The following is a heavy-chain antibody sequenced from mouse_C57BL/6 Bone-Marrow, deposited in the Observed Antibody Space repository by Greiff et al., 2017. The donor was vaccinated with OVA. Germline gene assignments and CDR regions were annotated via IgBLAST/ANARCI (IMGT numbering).Heavy chain of an antibody. J-gene: IGHJ1*03. CDR1: GYTFTSYW. V-gene: IGHV1-5*01. D-gene: IGHD1-1*01. Sequence: VQLQQSGTVLARPGASVKMSCKTSGYTFTSYWMHWVKQRPGQGLEWIGAIYPGNSDTSNNQKFKGKAKLTAVTSASTAYMELSSLTNEDSAVYYCTRGYYGSSSLYWYFDVWGTGTTVTVSS. CDR2: IYPGNSDT. CDR3: TRGYYGSSSLYWYFDV.